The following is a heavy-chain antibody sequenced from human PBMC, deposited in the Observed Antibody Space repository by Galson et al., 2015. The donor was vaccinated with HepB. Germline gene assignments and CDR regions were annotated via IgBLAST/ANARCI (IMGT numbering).Heavy chain of an antibody. J-gene: IGHJ5*02. V-gene: IGHV3-11*01. D-gene: IGHD3-16*01. Sequence: SLRLSCAASGFTFSDYYMSWIRQAPGKGLEWVSYINSGGNTIYYADSVKGRFTVSRDNARNSLFLQMNSLRAEDTAVYYCARITFGGVIPWGQGTLVTVSS. CDR3: ARITFGGVIP. CDR1: GFTFSDYY. CDR2: INSGGNTI.